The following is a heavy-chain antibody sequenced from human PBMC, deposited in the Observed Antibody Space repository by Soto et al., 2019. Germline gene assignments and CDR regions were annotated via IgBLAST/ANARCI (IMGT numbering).Heavy chain of an antibody. CDR3: ARAPGGYGSGSYPRTYYYYYYMDV. CDR2: IIPIFGIA. Sequence: ASVKVSCKASGGTFSSYAISWVRQAPGQGLEWMGGIIPIFGIANYEQKFQGRVTITADKSTSTAYMELSSLRSEDTAVYYCARAPGGYGSGSYPRTYYYYYYMDVWGKGTTVTVSS. CDR1: GGTFSSYA. V-gene: IGHV1-69*10. D-gene: IGHD3-10*01. J-gene: IGHJ6*03.